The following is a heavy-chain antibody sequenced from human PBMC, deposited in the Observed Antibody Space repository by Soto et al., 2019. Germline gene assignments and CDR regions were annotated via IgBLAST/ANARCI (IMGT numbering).Heavy chain of an antibody. CDR3: ARGVGSGTYYNQYNWFDP. CDR1: GGTFSSYA. J-gene: IGHJ5*02. CDR2: INTYNGNT. D-gene: IGHD3-10*01. V-gene: IGHV1-18*01. Sequence: ASVKVSCQASGGTFSSYAISWVRQAPGQGLEWMGWINTYNGNTNHAQKLQGRVTMTTDTSTSTAYMELRSLRSDDTAVYYCARGVGSGTYYNQYNWFDPWGQGTLVTVSS.